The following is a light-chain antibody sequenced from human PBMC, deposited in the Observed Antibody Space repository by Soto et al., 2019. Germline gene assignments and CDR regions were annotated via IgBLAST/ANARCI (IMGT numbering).Light chain of an antibody. CDR2: DAS. CDR1: LSVTPN. V-gene: IGKV3-15*01. J-gene: IGKJ5*01. Sequence: VITQAPAILSVSPGERITCSCGASLSVTPNLAWYQHKPGQSPRLLISDASTGASGIPPRFSGSGSGTDFTLTISSLEPEDLAIYYCQQRQYWPPITFGQGALLEIK. CDR3: QQRQYWPPIT.